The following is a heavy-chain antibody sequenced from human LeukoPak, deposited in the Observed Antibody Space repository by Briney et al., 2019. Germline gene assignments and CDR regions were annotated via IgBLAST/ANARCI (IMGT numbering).Heavy chain of an antibody. V-gene: IGHV1-46*01. D-gene: IGHD3-9*01. CDR1: GYTFTSYY. Sequence: ASVKVSCKASGYTFTSYYMHWVRQAPGQGLEWMGIINPSGGSTSYAQKLQGRVTMTTDTSTSTAYMELRSLRSDDTAVYYCARVRYYDILTGYFRGYYYYYMDVWGKGTTVTISS. CDR3: ARVRYYDILTGYFRGYYYYYMDV. CDR2: INPSGGST. J-gene: IGHJ6*03.